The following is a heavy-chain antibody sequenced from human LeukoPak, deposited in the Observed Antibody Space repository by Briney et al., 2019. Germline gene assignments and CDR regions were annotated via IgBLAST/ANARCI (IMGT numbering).Heavy chain of an antibody. Sequence: SETLSLTCAVSGYSISSGYHWGWVRQPPGKGLEWIGSIYHSGKTYYNPSLKSRVTISVDTSMNQFSLKLSSMTAADTAVYYCARTLYCSGTTCYSPELFHSWGQGTLVTVSS. CDR3: ARTLYCSGTTCYSPELFHS. J-gene: IGHJ4*02. V-gene: IGHV4-38-2*01. CDR2: IYHSGKT. CDR1: GYSISSGYH. D-gene: IGHD2-15*01.